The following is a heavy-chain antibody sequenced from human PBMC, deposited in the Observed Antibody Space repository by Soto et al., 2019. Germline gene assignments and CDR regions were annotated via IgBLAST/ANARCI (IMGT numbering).Heavy chain of an antibody. Sequence: TSATLSLTCTVSGGSISSYYWSWIRQPPGKGLEWIGYIYYSGSTNYNPSLKSRVTISVDTSKNQFSLKLSSVTAADTAVYYCAREVYSYGYFDYWGQGTLVTVSS. CDR3: AREVYSYGYFDY. J-gene: IGHJ4*02. CDR1: GGSISSYY. V-gene: IGHV4-59*01. D-gene: IGHD5-18*01. CDR2: IYYSGST.